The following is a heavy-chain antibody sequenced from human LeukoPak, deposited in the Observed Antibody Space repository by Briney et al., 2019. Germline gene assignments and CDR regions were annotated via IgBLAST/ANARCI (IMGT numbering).Heavy chain of an antibody. Sequence: PGTSLRLSCAASGFTFSTFAMIWVRQPPGKGLEWVSSIFPSGGEIHYADSVRGRFTISRDNAKNTLYLQMNSLRAEDTAVYYCARDSGYGSSFDYWGQGTLVTVSS. D-gene: IGHD5-12*01. CDR1: GFTFSTFA. CDR3: ARDSGYGSSFDY. J-gene: IGHJ4*02. V-gene: IGHV3-23*01. CDR2: IFPSGGEI.